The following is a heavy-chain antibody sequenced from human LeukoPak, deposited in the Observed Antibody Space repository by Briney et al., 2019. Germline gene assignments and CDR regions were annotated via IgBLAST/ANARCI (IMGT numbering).Heavy chain of an antibody. D-gene: IGHD6-19*01. CDR2: ISYDGSNK. CDR3: ARDGIAVAGDKFDY. V-gene: IGHV3-30*03. CDR1: GFTFSSYG. J-gene: IGHJ4*02. Sequence: GGSLRLSCAASGFTFSSYGLHWVRQAPGKGLEWVAVISYDGSNKYYADSVKGRFTISRDNSKNTLYLQMNSLRAEDTAVYYCARDGIAVAGDKFDYWGQGTLVTVSS.